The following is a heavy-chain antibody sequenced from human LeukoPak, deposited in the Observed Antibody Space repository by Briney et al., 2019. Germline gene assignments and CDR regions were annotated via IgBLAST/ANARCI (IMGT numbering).Heavy chain of an antibody. V-gene: IGHV3-11*04. CDR1: EFTFSDYY. CDR2: MSGSGTTI. CDR3: ARDGYYGSGSYRYYYYMDV. D-gene: IGHD3-10*01. Sequence: GGSLRLSCTASEFTFSDYYVSWIRQAPGKGLEWVSYMSGSGTTIYYTDSVKGRFTISRDNAKNSVYLQMNSLRAEDTAVYYCARDGYYGSGSYRYYYYMDVWGKGTTVTVSS. J-gene: IGHJ6*03.